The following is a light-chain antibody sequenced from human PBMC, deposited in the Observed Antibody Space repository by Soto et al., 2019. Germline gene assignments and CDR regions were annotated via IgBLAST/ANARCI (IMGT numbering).Light chain of an antibody. J-gene: IGKJ1*01. CDR2: DAS. V-gene: IGKV3-11*01. CDR3: QQYNNWPRT. CDR1: QSVSTY. Sequence: EIVLTQSPATLSLSPGEKATLSCRASQSVSTYLAWYQQKPGQALRLLIYDASNRATGIPARFSGSGSGTDFTLTISSLQSEDFAVYYCQQYNNWPRTFGQGTKVDIK.